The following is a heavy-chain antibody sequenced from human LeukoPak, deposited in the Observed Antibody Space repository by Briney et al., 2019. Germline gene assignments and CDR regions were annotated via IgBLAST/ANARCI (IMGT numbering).Heavy chain of an antibody. D-gene: IGHD3-10*01. CDR1: GFTFSSYA. Sequence: GGSLRLSCAASGFTFSSYAMSWVRQAPGRGLEWVSSISGSGAATYYADSVKGRFTISRDNSKNTLYLQLNSLRAEDTAVYYCAKGSSGRDSNYFDYWGQGTLVPVSS. J-gene: IGHJ4*02. V-gene: IGHV3-23*01. CDR3: AKGSSGRDSNYFDY. CDR2: ISGSGAAT.